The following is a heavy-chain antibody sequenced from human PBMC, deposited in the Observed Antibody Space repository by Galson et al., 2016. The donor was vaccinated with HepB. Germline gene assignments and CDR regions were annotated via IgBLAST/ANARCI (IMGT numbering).Heavy chain of an antibody. D-gene: IGHD3-22*01. CDR1: GFTFSSYS. V-gene: IGHV3-48*02. Sequence: SLRLSCAASGFTFSSYSMNWVRQAPGKGLEWVSYISISTIYYADSVKGRFTISRDNAKKSLYLQMNSLRDEDTAVYYCARAFYDSSNIYYYYGMDVWGQGTVVTVSS. CDR3: ARAFYDSSNIYYYYGMDV. CDR2: ISISTI. J-gene: IGHJ6*02.